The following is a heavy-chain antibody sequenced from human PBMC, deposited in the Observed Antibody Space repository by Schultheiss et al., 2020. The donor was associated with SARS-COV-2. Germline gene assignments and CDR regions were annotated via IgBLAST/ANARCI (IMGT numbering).Heavy chain of an antibody. CDR3: ARDPDISGGYDLTIDYPNVLGAFDI. D-gene: IGHD5-12*01. V-gene: IGHV4-61*01. Sequence: SETLSLTCTVSGGSVSSGSYYWSWIRQPPGKGLEWIGYIYYSGSTNYNPSLKSRVTISVDTSKNQFSLKLSSVTAADTAVYYCARDPDISGGYDLTIDYPNVLGAFDIWGQGTMVTVSS. CDR1: GGSVSSGSYY. CDR2: IYYSGST. J-gene: IGHJ3*02.